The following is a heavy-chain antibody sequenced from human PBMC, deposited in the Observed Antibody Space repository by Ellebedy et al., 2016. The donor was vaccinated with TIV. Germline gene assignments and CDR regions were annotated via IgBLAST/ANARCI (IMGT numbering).Heavy chain of an antibody. Sequence: MPSETLSLTCTVSGGSISSSTYYWGWIRPPPGKGLEWIGYLSSGGSTYYSPSLRSQPTISVDTSKNQFSLKVNSVNAADTAVFYCARVAGPFQRYFALWGRGTLVTVSS. D-gene: IGHD6-19*01. J-gene: IGHJ2*01. CDR3: ARVAGPFQRYFAL. CDR1: GGSISSSTYY. CDR2: LSSGGST. V-gene: IGHV4-39*07.